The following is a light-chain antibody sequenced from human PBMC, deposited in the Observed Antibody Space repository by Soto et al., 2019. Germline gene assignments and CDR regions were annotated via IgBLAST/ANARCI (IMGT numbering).Light chain of an antibody. V-gene: IGKV1-17*01. CDR1: QGIRND. Sequence: DIQMTQSPSSLSASVGARVTITCRASQGIRNDVGWYQQRPGNAPKRLIYAASTLQRGVPSHFSGSGFGTAFTLTISVLQAEDSATYYRLQYHSFPRTFGRGTNVEVK. CDR2: AAS. CDR3: LQYHSFPRT. J-gene: IGKJ1*01.